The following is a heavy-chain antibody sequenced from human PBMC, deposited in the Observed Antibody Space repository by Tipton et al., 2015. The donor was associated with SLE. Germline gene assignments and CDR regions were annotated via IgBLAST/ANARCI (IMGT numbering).Heavy chain of an antibody. CDR3: VRQAIFGMVTNYYYGMDL. CDR2: IYPGDSDT. CDR1: GYSFTSYW. J-gene: IGHJ6*01. Sequence: VQLVQSGAEVEKPGESLKISCKGSGYSFTSYWIGWVRQMPGKGLEWMGIIYPGDSDTRYSPSFQGQVTISADKSINTAYLQWTNLKASDTAIYYCVRQAIFGMVTNYYYGMDLWGPGTTVLVSS. D-gene: IGHD3-3*01. V-gene: IGHV5-51*01.